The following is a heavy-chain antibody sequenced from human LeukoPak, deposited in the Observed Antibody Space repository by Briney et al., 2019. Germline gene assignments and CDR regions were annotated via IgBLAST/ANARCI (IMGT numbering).Heavy chain of an antibody. J-gene: IGHJ5*02. V-gene: IGHV3-48*01. Sequence: GGSLRLSCAASGFTFSSYSMNWVRQAPGKGLEWVSYISSSSSSIYYADSVKGRFTISRDNAKNSLYLQMNSLRAEDTAVYYCAGLITGDHGYNWFDPWGQGTLVTVSS. CDR3: AGLITGDHGYNWFDP. CDR2: ISSSSSSI. CDR1: GFTFSSYS. D-gene: IGHD7-27*01.